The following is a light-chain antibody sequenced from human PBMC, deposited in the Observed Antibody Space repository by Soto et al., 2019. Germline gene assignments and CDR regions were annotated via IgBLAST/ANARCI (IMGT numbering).Light chain of an antibody. CDR3: QQYYSTPYT. CDR2: LAS. J-gene: IGKJ2*01. CDR1: QSILYHPHNKNH. V-gene: IGKV4-1*01. Sequence: IVVTPAPDSPTLSPGARGNINCKSSQSILYHPHNKNHLAWYQQKPRQPPKVHIYLASTRESGVPDRFSGSGSATDFTLTIGSLQAEDVTVYYCQQYYSTPYTFSQGTKLEIK.